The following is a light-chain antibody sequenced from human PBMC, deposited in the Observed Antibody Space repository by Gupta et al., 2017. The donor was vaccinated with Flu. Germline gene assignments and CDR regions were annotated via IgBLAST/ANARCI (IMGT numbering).Light chain of an antibody. V-gene: IGKV1-39*01. CDR2: AAS. CDR1: QSISGC. Sequence: DIQMTQSPSSLSASVGDKVTITCRASQSISGCLNWYQQKPGRAPNLLIYAASSLQSGVPSRCSGSGSGTDFTLIISSLQPEDFASYYCQQSDTLPRTFGQGTKVEIK. CDR3: QQSDTLPRT. J-gene: IGKJ1*01.